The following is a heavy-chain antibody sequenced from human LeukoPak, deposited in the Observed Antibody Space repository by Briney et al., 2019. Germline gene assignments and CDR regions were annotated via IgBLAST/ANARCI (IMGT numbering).Heavy chain of an antibody. CDR1: GFTVSSNS. J-gene: IGHJ4*02. D-gene: IGHD3-9*01. CDR3: ARDRYFLDY. Sequence: GSLRLSCTVSGFTVSSNSMSWVRQAPGKGLEWIGRIYTSGSTNYNPSLKSRVTISVDTSKNQFSLKLSSVTAADTAVYYCARDRYFLDYWGQGTLVTVSS. CDR2: IYTSGST. V-gene: IGHV4-4*07.